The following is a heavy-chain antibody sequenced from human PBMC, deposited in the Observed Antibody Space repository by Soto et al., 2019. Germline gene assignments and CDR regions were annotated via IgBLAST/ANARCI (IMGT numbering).Heavy chain of an antibody. CDR3: ASFLREVGTWLLPFDY. Sequence: QVQLVESGGGVVQPGRSLRLSCAASEFTFSSYAMHWVRQAPGKGLEWVAVISYDGSNKYYADSVKGRFTISRDNSKNTLYLQMNSLRAEDTAVYYCASFLREVGTWLLPFDYWGQGTLVTVSS. CDR2: ISYDGSNK. J-gene: IGHJ4*02. D-gene: IGHD2-21*02. CDR1: EFTFSSYA. V-gene: IGHV3-30-3*01.